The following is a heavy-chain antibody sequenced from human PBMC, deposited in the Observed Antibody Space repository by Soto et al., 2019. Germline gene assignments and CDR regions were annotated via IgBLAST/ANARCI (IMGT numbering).Heavy chain of an antibody. J-gene: IGHJ1*01. D-gene: IGHD3-22*01. CDR2: IYYSGST. Sequence: PSETLSLTCTVSGGSISSSSYYWGWIRQPPGKGLEWIGSIYYSGSTYYNPSLKSRVTISVDTSKNQFSLKLSSVTAADTAVYYCARLLIYYDSSGTGPFKHWGQGTLVTVS. CDR1: GGSISSSSYY. CDR3: ARLLIYYDSSGTGPFKH. V-gene: IGHV4-39*01.